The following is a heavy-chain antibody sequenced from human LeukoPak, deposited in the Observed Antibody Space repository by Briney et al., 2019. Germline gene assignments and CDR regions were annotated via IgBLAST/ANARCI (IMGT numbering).Heavy chain of an antibody. V-gene: IGHV3-23*01. CDR1: GFTFSSYA. CDR2: ISGSGGST. CDR3: AKLSGPIAAAEPPDDAFDI. Sequence: GGSLRLSCAASGFTFSSYAMSGVRQAPGKGLGWVSAISGSGGSTYSADSVRGRFTISRDYSKNTLYPQMNSLRAEDTAVYYCAKLSGPIAAAEPPDDAFDICGQGTMVTVSS. D-gene: IGHD6-13*01. J-gene: IGHJ3*02.